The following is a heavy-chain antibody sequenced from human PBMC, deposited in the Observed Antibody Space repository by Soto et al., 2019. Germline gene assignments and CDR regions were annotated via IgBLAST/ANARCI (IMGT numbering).Heavy chain of an antibody. Sequence: QVQLVQSGAEVKKPGSSVKVSCKASVGTFSSYAISWVRQAPGQGLEWMGGIIPIFGTANYAQKFQGRVTMTADESTSTAYMELSSLRSEDTAVYYCARAKILGYSSSWPNFDYWGQGTLVTVSS. CDR2: IIPIFGTA. CDR3: ARAKILGYSSSWPNFDY. J-gene: IGHJ4*02. V-gene: IGHV1-69*12. D-gene: IGHD6-13*01. CDR1: VGTFSSYA.